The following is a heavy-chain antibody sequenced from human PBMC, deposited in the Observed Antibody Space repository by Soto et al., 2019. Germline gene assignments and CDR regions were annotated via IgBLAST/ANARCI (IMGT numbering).Heavy chain of an antibody. J-gene: IGHJ6*02. V-gene: IGHV1-18*01. D-gene: IGHD2-2*01. Sequence: QVQLVQSGAEVKRPGASVNVSCKASGYTFTNYAISWVRQAPGQGLEWMGWISTYNGYTNYAQSLQGRVTMTTDTSTTTAYMELRSLRSDDTAVFFCARSVAYCISSSCSAGSGMDVWGQGTTVTVSS. CDR1: GYTFTNYA. CDR2: ISTYNGYT. CDR3: ARSVAYCISSSCSAGSGMDV.